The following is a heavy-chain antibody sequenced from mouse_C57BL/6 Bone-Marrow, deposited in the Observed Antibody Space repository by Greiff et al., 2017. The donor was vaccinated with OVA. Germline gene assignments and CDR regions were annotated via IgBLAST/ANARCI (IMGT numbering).Heavy chain of an antibody. D-gene: IGHD2-13*01. Sequence: VQLQQSGAELVRPGASVKLSCTASGYNIKDYYMHWVKQRPEQGLEWIGRIDPEDGDTEYAPKFKGKATLTADTSSNTAYLQLSSLTSEDTAVYYCTACGDCFYYAMDYWGQGTSVTVSS. CDR1: GYNIKDYY. CDR3: TACGDCFYYAMDY. J-gene: IGHJ4*01. V-gene: IGHV14-1*01. CDR2: IDPEDGDT.